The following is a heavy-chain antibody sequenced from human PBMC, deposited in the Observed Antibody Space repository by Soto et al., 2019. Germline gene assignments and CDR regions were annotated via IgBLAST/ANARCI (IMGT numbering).Heavy chain of an antibody. CDR1: GFTFSSYW. CDR2: IKEDGSAN. Sequence: GGSLRLSCVASGFTFSSYWMSWVRQAPGKGLEWVADIKEDGSANYYVDSVKGRFTISRDNAKNTLYLQMNSLRAEDTAVYYCAKDRPHYYMDGWGKGTTVNVSS. CDR3: AKDRPHYYMDG. V-gene: IGHV3-7*03. J-gene: IGHJ6*03.